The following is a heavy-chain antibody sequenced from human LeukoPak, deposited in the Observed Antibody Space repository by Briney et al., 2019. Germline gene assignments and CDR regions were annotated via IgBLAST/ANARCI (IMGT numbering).Heavy chain of an antibody. V-gene: IGHV4-38-2*01. CDR2: IYHSGST. D-gene: IGHD5-18*01. J-gene: IGHJ4*02. Sequence: SETLSLTCAVSGYSISSGYYWGWIRQPPGKGLEWIGSIYHSGSTYYNPSLKSRVTISVDTSKNQFSLKLSSVTAADTAVYYCARTWDVFSYEDYWGQGILVTVSS. CDR1: GYSISSGYY. CDR3: ARTWDVFSYEDY.